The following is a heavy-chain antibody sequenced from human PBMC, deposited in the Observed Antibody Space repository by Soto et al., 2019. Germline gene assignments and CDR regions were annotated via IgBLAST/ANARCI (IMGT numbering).Heavy chain of an antibody. D-gene: IGHD2-2*01. V-gene: IGHV3-9*01. Sequence: PGGSLRLSCAASGFTFDDFAMHRVRQPPGKGLEWVSGISWNSDGIGYADSVKGRFTISRDNAKNSLYLQMNSLRAEDTALYYCAKSHCSSTSCYPDYWGQGTLVTVSS. CDR3: AKSHCSSTSCYPDY. CDR1: GFTFDDFA. J-gene: IGHJ4*02. CDR2: ISWNSDGI.